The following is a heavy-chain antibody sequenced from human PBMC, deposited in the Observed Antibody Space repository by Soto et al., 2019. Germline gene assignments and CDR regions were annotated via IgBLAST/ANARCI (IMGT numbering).Heavy chain of an antibody. D-gene: IGHD3-22*01. CDR3: GRVYYYDSSGYYVDY. V-gene: IGHV3-72*01. J-gene: IGHJ4*02. CDR2: TRNKARSYTT. Sequence: EVQLVESGGGLVQPGGSLRLSCAASGFIFSDHYMEWVRQAPGKGLEWVGRTRNKARSYTTEYAASVKGRFTISRDHSKHSMYLEMNSLKTEDTAVYYCGRVYYYDSSGYYVDYWGQGTLVTVSS. CDR1: GFIFSDHY.